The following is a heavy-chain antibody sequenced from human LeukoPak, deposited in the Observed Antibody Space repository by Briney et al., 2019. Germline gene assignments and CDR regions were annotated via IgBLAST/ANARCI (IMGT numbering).Heavy chain of an antibody. CDR3: ACGNDEWAKASHY. D-gene: IGHD1-1*01. CDR2: ISSSGSTI. Sequence: GGSLRLSCAASGFTFSDYYMSWIRQAPGKGLEWVSYISSSGSTIYYADSVKGRFTISRDNAKNSLYLQMNSLRAEVTAVYYCACGNDEWAKASHYWGQGTLVTVSS. V-gene: IGHV3-11*04. J-gene: IGHJ4*02. CDR1: GFTFSDYY.